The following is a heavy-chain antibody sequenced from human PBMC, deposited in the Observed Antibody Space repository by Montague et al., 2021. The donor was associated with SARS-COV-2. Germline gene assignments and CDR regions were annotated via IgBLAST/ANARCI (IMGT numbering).Heavy chain of an antibody. J-gene: IGHJ4*02. CDR1: GDSITNHY. D-gene: IGHD3-10*01. CDR3: ARDRFDFGAGRQGTIDF. Sequence: SETLSLTCSVSGDSITNHYWSWIRQPAGKGLEWIGRMHFTGKTNFSPFLSSRLTMSADTSKNQFSLKLTSVNAADTAIYFCARDRFDFGAGRQGTIDFWGQGTLVTVSS. CDR2: MHFTGKT. V-gene: IGHV4-4*07.